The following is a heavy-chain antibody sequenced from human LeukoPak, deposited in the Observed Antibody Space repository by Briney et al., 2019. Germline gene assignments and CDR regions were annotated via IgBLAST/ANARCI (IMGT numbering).Heavy chain of an antibody. Sequence: GGSLRLSCAASGFTVSSNYMSWVRQAPGKGLGWASVIYSGGSTYYADTVKGRFTISRDNSKNPLYLQMNNLRAEDTAVYYCARILRGIDYWGQGTLVTVSS. CDR1: GFTVSSNY. V-gene: IGHV3-53*01. J-gene: IGHJ4*02. D-gene: IGHD3-10*01. CDR2: IYSGGST. CDR3: ARILRGIDY.